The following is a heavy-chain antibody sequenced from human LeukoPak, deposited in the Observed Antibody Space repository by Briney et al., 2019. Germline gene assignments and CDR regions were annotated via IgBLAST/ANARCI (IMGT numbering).Heavy chain of an antibody. CDR2: IIPIFGTA. J-gene: IGHJ1*01. CDR1: GGTFSSYA. V-gene: IGHV1-69*05. Sequence: GASVKVSCKAYGGTFSSYAISWVRQAPGQGLEWMGRIIPIFGTANYAQKFQGRVTITTDESTSTAYMELSSLRSEDTAVYYCARLRSSAGYFQHWGQGTLVTVSS. CDR3: ARLRSSAGYFQH. D-gene: IGHD6-25*01.